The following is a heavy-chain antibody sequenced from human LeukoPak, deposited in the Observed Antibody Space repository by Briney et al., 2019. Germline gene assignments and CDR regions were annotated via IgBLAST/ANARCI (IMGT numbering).Heavy chain of an antibody. CDR1: GSTFSRYW. V-gene: IGHV3-7*01. Sequence: GGSLRLSCAASGSTFSRYWMSWVRQAPGKGLEWVANIKEDGSEDYYVESVKGRFTISRDNAKNSLYLQMNSLRAEDTAVYYCARDKDMARDYWGQGTLVTVSS. D-gene: IGHD2-15*01. J-gene: IGHJ4*02. CDR3: ARDKDMARDY. CDR2: IKEDGSED.